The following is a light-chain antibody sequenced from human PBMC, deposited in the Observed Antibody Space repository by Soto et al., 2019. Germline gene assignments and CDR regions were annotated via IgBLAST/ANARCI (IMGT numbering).Light chain of an antibody. CDR1: SSDVGAYNY. CDR2: EVS. Sequence: QSVLAQAASVSGSPGQSITISCTGTSSDVGAYNYVSWYQQHPGKAPKLMIYEVSNRPSGVSHRFSGSKSENTASLTISGLQTDDEADYYCSSYTSSRTLVFGTGTTVTV. CDR3: SSYTSSRTLV. V-gene: IGLV2-14*01. J-gene: IGLJ1*01.